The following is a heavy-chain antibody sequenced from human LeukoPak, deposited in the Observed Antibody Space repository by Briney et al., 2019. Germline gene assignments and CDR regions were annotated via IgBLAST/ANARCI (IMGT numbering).Heavy chain of an antibody. V-gene: IGHV3-23*01. Sequence: GGSLRLSCAASGFTFSSYAMSWVRQAPGKGLEWVSAISGSGGSTYYADSVKGRFTISRDNSKNTLYLQMNSLRAEDTAVYYCAKMKRITIFGVVPAGRDWGQGTLVTVSS. D-gene: IGHD3-3*01. CDR2: ISGSGGST. J-gene: IGHJ4*02. CDR1: GFTFSSYA. CDR3: AKMKRITIFGVVPAGRD.